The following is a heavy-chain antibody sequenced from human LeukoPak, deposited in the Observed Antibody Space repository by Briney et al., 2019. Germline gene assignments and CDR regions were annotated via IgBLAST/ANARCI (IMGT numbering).Heavy chain of an antibody. D-gene: IGHD3-22*01. Sequence: ASVKVSCKASGYTFTSYGISWVRQAPGQGLEWMGWISAYNGNTNYAQKLQGRVTMTTDTSTSTAYMELRSLRSDDTAVYYCARDGPPWLLDDYYYGMDVWGQGTTVTVSS. CDR1: GYTFTSYG. CDR2: ISAYNGNT. CDR3: ARDGPPWLLDDYYYGMDV. J-gene: IGHJ6*02. V-gene: IGHV1-18*01.